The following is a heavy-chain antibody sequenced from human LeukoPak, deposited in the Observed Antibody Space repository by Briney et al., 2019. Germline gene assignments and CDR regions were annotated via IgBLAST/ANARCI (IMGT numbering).Heavy chain of an antibody. CDR3: ARAPFDYGDYYGIGTFDI. J-gene: IGHJ3*02. CDR1: GGSFSGYY. Sequence: PSETLSLTCAVYGGSFSGYYWSWIRQPPGKGLEWIGEINHSGSTNYNPSLKSRVTISVDTSKNQFSLKLSSVTAADTAVYYCARAPFDYGDYYGIGTFDIWGQGTMVTVSS. D-gene: IGHD4-17*01. V-gene: IGHV4-34*01. CDR2: INHSGST.